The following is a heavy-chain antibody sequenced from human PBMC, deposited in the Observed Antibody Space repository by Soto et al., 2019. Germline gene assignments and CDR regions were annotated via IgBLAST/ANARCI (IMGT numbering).Heavy chain of an antibody. CDR2: INPNSGGT. Sequence: ASVKGSCQACGYTCTGYYMHWVGQAPGKGLAWMGWINPNSGGTNYAQKFQGRVTMTRDTSISTAYMKLSRLRSDDTAVYYCARSYCGGDCYSPPDYWGQGTLVTVSS. J-gene: IGHJ4*02. V-gene: IGHV1-2*02. CDR1: GYTCTGYY. D-gene: IGHD2-21*02. CDR3: ARSYCGGDCYSPPDY.